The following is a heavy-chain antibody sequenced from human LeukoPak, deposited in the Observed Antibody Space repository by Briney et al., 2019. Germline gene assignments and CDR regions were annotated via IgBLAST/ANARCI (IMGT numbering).Heavy chain of an antibody. Sequence: SETLSLTCTVSGGSINSSTYYWGWIRQPPGKGLEWIGSLYHSGSTYYNPSLKSRVTTSVDTSKNRFSLKLTSVTAADTAVYYCARELHSGSYYFDYWGQGTLVTVSS. CDR2: LYHSGST. CDR1: GGSINSSTYY. J-gene: IGHJ4*02. D-gene: IGHD1-26*01. CDR3: ARELHSGSYYFDY. V-gene: IGHV4-39*07.